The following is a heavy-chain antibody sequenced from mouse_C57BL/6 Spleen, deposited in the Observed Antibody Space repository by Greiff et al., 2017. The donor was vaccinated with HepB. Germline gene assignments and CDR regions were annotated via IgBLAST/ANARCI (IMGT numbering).Heavy chain of an antibody. Sequence: QVQLQQPGAELVRPGSSVKLSCKASGYTFTSYWMDWVKQRPGQGLEWIGNIYPSDSETHYNQKFKDKATLTVDKSSSTAYMQLSSLTSEDSAVYYCARFAYYSNYVASFAYWGQGTLVTVSA. J-gene: IGHJ3*01. V-gene: IGHV1-61*01. CDR2: IYPSDSET. D-gene: IGHD2-5*01. CDR3: ARFAYYSNYVASFAY. CDR1: GYTFTSYW.